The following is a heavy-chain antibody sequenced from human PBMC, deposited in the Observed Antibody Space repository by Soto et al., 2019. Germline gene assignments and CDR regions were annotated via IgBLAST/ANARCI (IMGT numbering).Heavy chain of an antibody. Sequence: PGGSLRLSCAASGFTFSSYSMNWVRQAPGKGLEWVSSISSSSSYIYYADSVKGRFTISRDNAKNSLYLQMNSLRAEDTAVYYCASNPGYSSGWYSEYFQHWGQGTLVTVSS. J-gene: IGHJ1*01. V-gene: IGHV3-21*01. CDR2: ISSSSSYI. CDR3: ASNPGYSSGWYSEYFQH. CDR1: GFTFSSYS. D-gene: IGHD6-19*01.